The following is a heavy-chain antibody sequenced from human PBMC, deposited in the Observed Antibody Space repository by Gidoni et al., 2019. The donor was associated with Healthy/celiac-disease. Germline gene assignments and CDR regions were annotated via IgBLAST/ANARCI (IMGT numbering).Heavy chain of an antibody. J-gene: IGHJ4*02. Sequence: QVQLVEAGGGVVQPGRSRRLSCAASGCTFSSYGMHWVRQAPGKGLEGVAVIWYDGSNKYYADSVKGRFTISRDNSKNTLYLQMNSLRAEDTAVYYCARDHYYDSSGLDYWGQGTLVTVSS. CDR1: GCTFSSYG. D-gene: IGHD3-22*01. CDR3: ARDHYYDSSGLDY. CDR2: IWYDGSNK. V-gene: IGHV3-33*01.